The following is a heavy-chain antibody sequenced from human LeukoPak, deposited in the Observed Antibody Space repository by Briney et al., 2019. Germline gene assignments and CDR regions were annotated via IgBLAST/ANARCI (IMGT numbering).Heavy chain of an antibody. J-gene: IGHJ4*02. D-gene: IGHD3-10*01. CDR2: INPNNGGT. V-gene: IGHV1-2*07. CDR1: GYTFTGHY. Sequence: ASVKVSCKASGYTFTGHYIHWGRQAPGQGVEWGGWINPNNGGTDCAHKFQGRVTMTRDTSISTAYMELISLISDDTAVHYCARDVGSLEVFDYWGQGTLVTVSS. CDR3: ARDVGSLEVFDY.